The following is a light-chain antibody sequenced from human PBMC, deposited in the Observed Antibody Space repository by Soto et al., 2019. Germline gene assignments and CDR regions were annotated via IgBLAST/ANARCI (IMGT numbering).Light chain of an antibody. CDR1: SSDVGAYDY. CDR3: SSYSNTNNFV. Sequence: QSALTQPPSASGSPGQSVTISCTGTSSDVGAYDYVSWYQQHPGEAPKLMIYEVTKRPSGVPDRFSGSKSGNTASLTVSGLQADDEADYYCSSYSNTNNFVFGTGTKVTVL. CDR2: EVT. V-gene: IGLV2-8*01. J-gene: IGLJ1*01.